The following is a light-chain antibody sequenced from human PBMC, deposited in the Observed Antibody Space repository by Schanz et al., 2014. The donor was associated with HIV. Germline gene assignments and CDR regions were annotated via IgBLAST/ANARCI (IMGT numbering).Light chain of an antibody. V-gene: IGLV2-14*03. J-gene: IGLJ1*01. CDR2: DVT. CDR3: NSYSHSNTYV. Sequence: QSALTQPASVSGSPGQSITISCTGTSSDVGADNSVSWYQQHPGRAPRLLVYDVTYRPSGVSNRFSGSKSGNTASLTISGLQPEDEADYYCNSYSHSNTYVFGSGTKATVL. CDR1: SSDVGADNS.